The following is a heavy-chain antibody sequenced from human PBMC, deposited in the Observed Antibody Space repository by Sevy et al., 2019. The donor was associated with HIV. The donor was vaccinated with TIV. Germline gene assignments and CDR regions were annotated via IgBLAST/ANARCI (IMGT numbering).Heavy chain of an antibody. CDR2: INWNSGSK. Sequence: GGSLRLSCVGSGVNIDKYAMYWVRQAPGKGLEWVSGINWNSGSKGYADSVKGRFTISRDNAKNSLYLQMNTLRVDDTALYYCAKDINYYDTSGCDYWGQGTLVTVSS. D-gene: IGHD3-22*01. V-gene: IGHV3-9*01. CDR1: GVNIDKYA. CDR3: AKDINYYDTSGCDY. J-gene: IGHJ4*02.